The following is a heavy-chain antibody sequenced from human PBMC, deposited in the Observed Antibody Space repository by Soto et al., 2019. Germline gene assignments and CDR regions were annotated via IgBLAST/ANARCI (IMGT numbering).Heavy chain of an antibody. CDR1: GGSIGTYF. V-gene: IGHV4-59*08. Sequence: QVQLQESGPGLVKPSETLSLNCSVSGGSIGTYFWGWIRQPPGKGLEWIGHIYYSGSTNYNPSLRSRVTISLDTSKNQFSLRLRSVSAADTAVYYRARSYGDLPDYWGQGTLVTVSS. D-gene: IGHD4-17*01. CDR2: IYYSGST. J-gene: IGHJ4*02. CDR3: ARSYGDLPDY.